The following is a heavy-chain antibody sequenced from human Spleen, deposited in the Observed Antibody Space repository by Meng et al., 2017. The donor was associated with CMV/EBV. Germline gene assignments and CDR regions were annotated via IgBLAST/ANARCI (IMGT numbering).Heavy chain of an antibody. Sequence: GESLKISCAASAFTFRTSDIHWVRQPPGKWLKWVALICCDGSIQCSADSVKGRFAISRDNSKNTLYLQMNSLRTEDTAVYYCAKQRSRSGYSYDAFDIWGQGTMVTVSS. D-gene: IGHD3-3*01. V-gene: IGHV3-30*02. J-gene: IGHJ3*02. CDR3: AKQRSRSGYSYDAFDI. CDR2: ICCDGSIQ. CDR1: AFTFRTSD.